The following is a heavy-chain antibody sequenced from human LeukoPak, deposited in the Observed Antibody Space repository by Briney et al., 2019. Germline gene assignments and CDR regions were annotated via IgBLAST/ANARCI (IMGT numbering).Heavy chain of an antibody. V-gene: IGHV4-59*01. Sequence: PSETLSLTCTVSGGTISSYYWSWLRQPPGKGLEWIGYIYYSGSTNYNPSLQSRVTISVDTSKNQFSLKLSSVTASDTAVYYCAREDYGVDYWGQGTLVTVSS. CDR1: GGTISSYY. J-gene: IGHJ4*02. D-gene: IGHD4/OR15-4a*01. CDR2: IYYSGST. CDR3: AREDYGVDY.